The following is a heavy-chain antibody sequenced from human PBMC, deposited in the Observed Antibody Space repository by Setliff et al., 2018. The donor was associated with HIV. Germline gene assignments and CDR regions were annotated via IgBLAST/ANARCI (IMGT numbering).Heavy chain of an antibody. D-gene: IGHD3-9*01. CDR3: ARDGRVLQVLRYFDWLYYFDY. V-gene: IGHV1-69*10. Sequence: SVKVSCKASGGTFSSYAISWVRQAPGQGLEWMGGIIPILGIANYAQKFQVRVTITADKSTSTAYMELSSLRSDDTAVYYCARDGRVLQVLRYFDWLYYFDYWGQGTLVTVSS. CDR1: GGTFSSYA. J-gene: IGHJ4*02. CDR2: IIPILGIA.